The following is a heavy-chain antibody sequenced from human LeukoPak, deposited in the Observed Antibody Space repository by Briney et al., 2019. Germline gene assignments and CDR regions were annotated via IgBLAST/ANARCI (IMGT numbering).Heavy chain of an antibody. V-gene: IGHV3-23*01. CDR3: AKRPSGSSWYSSDS. CDR2: MSGDATST. D-gene: IGHD6-13*01. Sequence: GESLKISCAASGFTFGSFAMNWVRQAPGKGLEWVSTMSGDATSTYYADSVKGRFTISRDNSKTTLFLQMNSLRAEDTAVYYCAKRPSGSSWYSSDSWGQGTLVTVSS. J-gene: IGHJ4*02. CDR1: GFTFGSFA.